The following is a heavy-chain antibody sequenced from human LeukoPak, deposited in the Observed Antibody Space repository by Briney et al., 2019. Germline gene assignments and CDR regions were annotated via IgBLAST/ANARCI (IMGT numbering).Heavy chain of an antibody. D-gene: IGHD2-2*01. CDR3: ARDREVVPAAMDNWFDP. CDR2: ISSSSSYI. CDR1: GFTFSSYS. J-gene: IGHJ5*02. V-gene: IGHV3-21*01. Sequence: GGSLRLSCAASGFTFSSYSMNWVRQAPGKGLEWVSSISSSSSYIYYADSVKGRFTISRDNAKNSLYLQVNSLRAEDTAVYYCARDREVVPAAMDNWFDPWGRGTLVTVSS.